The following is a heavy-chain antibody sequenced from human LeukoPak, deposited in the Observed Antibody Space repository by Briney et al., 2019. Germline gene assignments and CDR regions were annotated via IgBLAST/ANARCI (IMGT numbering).Heavy chain of an antibody. V-gene: IGHV6-1*01. Sequence: SQTLSLTCAISGDSVSTNSAAWNGIRQSPSRGLEWLGRTYYRSKWYNDYAVSVKSRITINPDTSKNQFSLQLNSVSPEDTAVYYCAREAGRLFGYWGQGTLVTVSS. CDR2: TYYRSKWYN. CDR1: GDSVSTNSAA. J-gene: IGHJ4*02. CDR3: AREAGRLFGY. D-gene: IGHD3-10*02.